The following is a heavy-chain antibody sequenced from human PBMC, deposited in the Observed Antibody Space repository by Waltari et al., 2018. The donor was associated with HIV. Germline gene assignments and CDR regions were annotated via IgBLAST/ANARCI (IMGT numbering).Heavy chain of an antibody. J-gene: IGHJ3*02. Sequence: QVHLVESGGGVVQPGRSLRLSCAASGFTFSSYGMHWVRQAPGKGLEWGGVIWYEGRNKDYADTGKGRFTRSRDNSKSTLYRQMNDLRAEDTAVYYCARDQTAAARLDAFDMWGQGTMVTVSS. CDR2: IWYEGRNK. CDR1: GFTFSSYG. V-gene: IGHV3-33*01. D-gene: IGHD6-13*01. CDR3: ARDQTAAARLDAFDM.